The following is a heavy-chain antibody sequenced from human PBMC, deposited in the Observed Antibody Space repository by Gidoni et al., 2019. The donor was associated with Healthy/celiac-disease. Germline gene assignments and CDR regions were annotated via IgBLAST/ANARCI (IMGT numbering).Heavy chain of an antibody. CDR2: ISGSGGST. CDR1: GFTFSSYA. CDR3: AKAVSEWGSIVGATGPFDI. D-gene: IGHD1-26*01. V-gene: IGHV3-23*01. J-gene: IGHJ3*02. Sequence: EVQLLESGGGLVQHGGSLRLSCAASGFTFSSYAMSWVRQAPGKGLEWVSAISGSGGSTYYADSVKGRFTISRDNSKNTLYLQMNSLRAEDTAVYYCAKAVSEWGSIVGATGPFDIWGQGTMVTVSS.